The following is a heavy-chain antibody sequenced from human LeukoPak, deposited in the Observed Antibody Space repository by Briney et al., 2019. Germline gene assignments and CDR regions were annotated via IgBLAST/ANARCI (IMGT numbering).Heavy chain of an antibody. CDR3: ARAEEMATSYDAFDI. CDR2: INHSGST. V-gene: IGHV4-34*01. CDR1: GGSFSGYY. D-gene: IGHD5-24*01. Sequence: SETLSLTCAVYGGSFSGYYWSWIRQPPGKGLEWIGEINHSGSTNYNPSLKSRVTISVDTSKNQFSLKLSSVTAADTAVYYCARAEEMATSYDAFDIWGQGTMVTVSS. J-gene: IGHJ3*02.